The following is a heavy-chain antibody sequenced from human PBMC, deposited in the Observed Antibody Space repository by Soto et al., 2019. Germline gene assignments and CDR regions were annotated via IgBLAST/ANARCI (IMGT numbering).Heavy chain of an antibody. D-gene: IGHD6-19*01. J-gene: IGHJ4*02. CDR3: ARDQHPGIAVAGTSFDY. CDR2: INPNSGGT. V-gene: IGHV1-2*04. CDR1: GYTFTGYY. Sequence: ASVKVSCKASGYTFTGYYMHWVRQAPGQGLEWMGWINPNSGGTNYAQKFQGWVTMTRDTSISTAYMELSRLRSDDTAVYYCARDQHPGIAVAGTSFDYWGQGTLVTVSS.